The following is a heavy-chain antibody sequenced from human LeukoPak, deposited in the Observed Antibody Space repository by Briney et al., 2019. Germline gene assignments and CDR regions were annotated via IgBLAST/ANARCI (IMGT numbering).Heavy chain of an antibody. D-gene: IGHD2-2*01. CDR2: ISYDGSNK. V-gene: IGHV3-30*03. CDR3: ARDGEYCSSTNCYFDY. CDR1: GFTFSSYG. J-gene: IGHJ4*02. Sequence: GGSLRLSCAASGFTFSSYGMHWVRQAPGKGLEWVAVISYDGSNKYYADSVKGRFTISRDNSKNTLYLQMNSLRAEDTAVYYCARDGEYCSSTNCYFDYWGQGTLVTVSS.